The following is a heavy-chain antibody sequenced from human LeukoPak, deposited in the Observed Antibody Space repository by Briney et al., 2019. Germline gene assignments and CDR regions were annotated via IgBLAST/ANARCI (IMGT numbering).Heavy chain of an antibody. CDR2: IYYSGNT. Sequence: SETLSLTCSVCGGSISDGLYYWGWLRQPPGKGLRWIASIYYSGNTYYNPSLRSRVTISRDTSKNQFFLTLTSVTAADTAVYFCARRPGSYESGHGDDNWGQGILVTVSS. J-gene: IGHJ4*02. CDR1: GGSISDGLYY. D-gene: IGHD3-3*01. CDR3: ARRPGSYESGHGDDN. V-gene: IGHV4-39*01.